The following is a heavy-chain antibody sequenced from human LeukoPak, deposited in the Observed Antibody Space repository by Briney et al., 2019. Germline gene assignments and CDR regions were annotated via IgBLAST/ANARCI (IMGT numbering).Heavy chain of an antibody. CDR1: GFTFSNYG. CDR2: IWFDGSNT. V-gene: IGHV3-33*01. J-gene: IGHJ4*02. CDR3: VRDVLDAGDHGDY. D-gene: IGHD4-17*01. Sequence: TGGSLRLSCVASGFTFSNYGMHWVRQAPGKGLEWVALIWFDGSNTYYADSVKGRFTISRDNSKSTVFLQMNSLRAEDTAVYYCVRDVLDAGDHGDYWGQGTLVTVSS.